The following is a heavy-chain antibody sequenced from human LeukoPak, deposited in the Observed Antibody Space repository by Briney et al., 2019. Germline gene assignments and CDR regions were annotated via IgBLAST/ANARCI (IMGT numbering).Heavy chain of an antibody. V-gene: IGHV1-46*01. CDR3: ARGALGGYNYIDYYYMDV. CDR1: GYTFTSYY. CDR2: INPSGGST. J-gene: IGHJ6*03. D-gene: IGHD5-24*01. Sequence: ASVTVSCKASGYTFTSYYMHWVRQAPGQGLEWMGVINPSGGSTSYAQKFQGRVTMTRDTSTSTVYMELSSLRSEDTAVYYCARGALGGYNYIDYYYMDVWGKGTTVTISS.